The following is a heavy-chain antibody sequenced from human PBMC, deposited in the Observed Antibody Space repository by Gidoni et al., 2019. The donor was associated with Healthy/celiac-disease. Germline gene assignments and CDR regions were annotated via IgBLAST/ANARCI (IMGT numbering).Heavy chain of an antibody. Sequence: EVQLVQSGAAVKQPGESLQISCKGSGYSFINYCIGWVRQMPGKGLEWMGIIYPSDSDTRYSPSFQGQVTISADKSISTAYLQWSSLKASDTAMYYCARSDVSSGDYYGMDVWGQGTTVTVSS. CDR1: GYSFINYC. J-gene: IGHJ6*02. D-gene: IGHD6-25*01. CDR2: IYPSDSDT. CDR3: ARSDVSSGDYYGMDV. V-gene: IGHV5-51*01.